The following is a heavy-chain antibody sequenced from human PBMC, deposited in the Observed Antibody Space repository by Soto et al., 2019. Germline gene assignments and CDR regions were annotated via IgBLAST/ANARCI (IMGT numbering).Heavy chain of an antibody. CDR1: ASALKSYY. Sequence: ASVKVSCNASASALKSYYFHWVRQAAGQGLEWLGWINPNTGHSVPSWRLQGRVTLTTNSSISTTFMELTNLRSDDTAVYYCARDNPPLGYWGQGTLVTVSS. J-gene: IGHJ4*02. CDR2: INPNTGHS. D-gene: IGHD1-20*01. V-gene: IGHV1-8*01. CDR3: ARDNPPLGY.